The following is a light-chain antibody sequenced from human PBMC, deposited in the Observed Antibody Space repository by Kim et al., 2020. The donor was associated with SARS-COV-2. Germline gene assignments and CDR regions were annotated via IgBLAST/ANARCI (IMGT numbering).Light chain of an antibody. CDR3: QAWDSSTPNWV. Sequence: PRHTASITCSGDKLGDKYACWYQQKPGQSPVLVIYQDSKRPSGIPERFSGSNSGNTATLTISGTQAMDEADYYCQAWDSSTPNWVFGGGTQLTVL. CDR2: QDS. V-gene: IGLV3-1*01. J-gene: IGLJ3*02. CDR1: KLGDKY.